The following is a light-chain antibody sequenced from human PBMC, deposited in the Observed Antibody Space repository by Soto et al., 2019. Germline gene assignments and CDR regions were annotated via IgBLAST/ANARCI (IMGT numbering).Light chain of an antibody. CDR3: QEYSKWPLFT. V-gene: IGKV3-15*01. CDR2: AAS. CDR1: QSVGRN. Sequence: EIVVTQSPVILSVSPGDRATLSCRASQSVGRNLAWYQQKPGQAPTLLIYAASTRATGLPARFSGSGSGTDFTLTISSLQSEDFAVYYCQEYSKWPLFTFGPGTRVDIK. J-gene: IGKJ3*01.